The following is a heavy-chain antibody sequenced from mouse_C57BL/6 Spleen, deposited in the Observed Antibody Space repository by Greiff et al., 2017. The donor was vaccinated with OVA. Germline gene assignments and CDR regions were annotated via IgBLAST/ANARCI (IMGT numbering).Heavy chain of an antibody. J-gene: IGHJ1*03. V-gene: IGHV1-82*01. CDR1: GYAFSSSG. Sequence: QVQLQQSGPELVKPGASVKISCKASGYAFSSSGMNWVKQRPGTGLEWIGRIYPGDGDTNYNGKFTGKATLTADKSTSPAYLLLSSLTSEDSAVYVCARPYDYGWNGYFDVWGTGTTVTVSS. CDR2: IYPGDGDT. CDR3: ARPYDYGWNGYFDV. D-gene: IGHD2-4*01.